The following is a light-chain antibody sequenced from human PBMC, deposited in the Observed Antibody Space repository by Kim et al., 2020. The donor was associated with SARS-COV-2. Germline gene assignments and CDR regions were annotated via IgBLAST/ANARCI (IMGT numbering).Light chain of an antibody. Sequence: DIVLTQSPGTLSLSPGERGTLSCRASQSVASNYLAWFQKKPGQAPRLLVYLASRRSTDIPDRFSGSGSETDFTLTITEVQPEDVAVYFCQQYDTLPYTFGPGTKLGI. CDR3: QQYDTLPYT. V-gene: IGKV3-20*01. J-gene: IGKJ2*01. CDR1: QSVASNY. CDR2: LAS.